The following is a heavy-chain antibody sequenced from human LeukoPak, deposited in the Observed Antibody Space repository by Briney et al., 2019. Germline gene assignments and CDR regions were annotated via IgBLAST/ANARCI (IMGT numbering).Heavy chain of an antibody. CDR2: ISSGSYI. Sequence: PGGSLRLSCAASGFTFSTFGMIWVRQAPGKGLEWVSSISSGSYIYYADSVKGRFTISRDNAKNSLYLQMNSLRAEDTAVYYCARDLGSFDYWGQGTLVTVSS. V-gene: IGHV3-21*01. J-gene: IGHJ4*02. CDR3: ARDLGSFDY. CDR1: GFTFSTFG. D-gene: IGHD7-27*01.